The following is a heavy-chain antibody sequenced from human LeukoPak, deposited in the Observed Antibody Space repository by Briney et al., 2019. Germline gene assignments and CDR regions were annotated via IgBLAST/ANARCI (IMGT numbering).Heavy chain of an antibody. CDR3: VAMLRGVGH. V-gene: IGHV3-72*01. J-gene: IGHJ4*02. Sequence: GGSLRLSCAASGXTFSDHFMDWVRQAPGKGLEWVGRSRHKGNNYATQYAASVKDRFTISRDDSKNSLHLQMNSLKTEDTAVYFCVAMLRGVGHWGQGTLVTVSS. CDR1: GXTFSDHF. D-gene: IGHD3-10*01. CDR2: SRHKGNNYAT.